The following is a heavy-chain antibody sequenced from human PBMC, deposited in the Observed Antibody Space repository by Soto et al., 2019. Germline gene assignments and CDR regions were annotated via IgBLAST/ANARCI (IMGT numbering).Heavy chain of an antibody. CDR1: GASFSDSY. Sequence: SETLSLTCAVSGASFSDSYWNWIRQPPGKGLEWIGEINHSGSTIYNTSLESRVTISLDTSRKQFTLKMRSATAADTAVYYCAREVPSRYFDLWGRGTPVTVSS. D-gene: IGHD1-1*01. V-gene: IGHV4-34*01. CDR2: INHSGST. CDR3: AREVPSRYFDL. J-gene: IGHJ2*01.